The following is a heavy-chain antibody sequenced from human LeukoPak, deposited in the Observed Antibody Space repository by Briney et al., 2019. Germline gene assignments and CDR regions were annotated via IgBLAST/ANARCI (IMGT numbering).Heavy chain of an antibody. J-gene: IGHJ5*02. CDR3: ARADYSNYAEGFDP. V-gene: IGHV1-2*02. D-gene: IGHD4-11*01. CDR2: INPNSGGT. CDR1: GYTFTGYY. Sequence: GASVKVSCKASGYTFTGYYMHWVRQAPGQGLEWMGWINPNSGGTNYAQKFQGRVTMTRDTSISTAYMELSRLRSDDTAVYYCARADYSNYAEGFDPWGQGTLVTVSS.